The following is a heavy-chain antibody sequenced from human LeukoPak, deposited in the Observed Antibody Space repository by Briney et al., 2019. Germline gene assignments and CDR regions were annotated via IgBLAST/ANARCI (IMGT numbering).Heavy chain of an antibody. V-gene: IGHV3-23*01. CDR2: ISGSGGST. Sequence: GGSLRLSCAASGFTFSSYAMSWVRQAPGKGLEWVSAISGSGGSTNYADSVRGRFTISRDNSKNTLYLQMNSLRVEDTAIYYCAKCYYYDSSGYYYPDYWGQGTLVTVSS. J-gene: IGHJ4*02. D-gene: IGHD3-22*01. CDR3: AKCYYYDSSGYYYPDY. CDR1: GFTFSSYA.